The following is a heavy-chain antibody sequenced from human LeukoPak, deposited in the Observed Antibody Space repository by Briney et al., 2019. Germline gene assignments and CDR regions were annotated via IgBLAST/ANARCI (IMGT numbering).Heavy chain of an antibody. D-gene: IGHD3-22*01. J-gene: IGHJ5*02. V-gene: IGHV3-74*01. Sequence: PGGSLRLSCAASGFTFSNYWMHWFRQAPGKGLVWVSRINSDGSSTVYADSVKGRFTISRDNAKNTLHLQMNSLRAEDTAVYYCARGDSRGYYYTSGFDPWGQGTLVTVSS. CDR2: INSDGSST. CDR3: ARGDSRGYYYTSGFDP. CDR1: GFTFSNYW.